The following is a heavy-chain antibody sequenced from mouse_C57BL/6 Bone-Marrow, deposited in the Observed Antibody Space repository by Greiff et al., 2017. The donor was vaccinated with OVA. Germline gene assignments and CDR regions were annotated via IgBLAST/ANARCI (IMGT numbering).Heavy chain of an antibody. CDR2: ISDGGSYT. Sequence: EVMLVESGGGLVKPGGSLKLSCAASGFTFSSYAMSWVRQTPEKRLEWVATISDGGSYTYYPDNVKGRFTISRDNAKNNLYLQMSHLKSEDTAMYYCARDLRVVTTDAMDYWGQRTSVTVSS. CDR1: GFTFSSYA. D-gene: IGHD2-5*01. V-gene: IGHV5-4*01. CDR3: ARDLRVVTTDAMDY. J-gene: IGHJ4*01.